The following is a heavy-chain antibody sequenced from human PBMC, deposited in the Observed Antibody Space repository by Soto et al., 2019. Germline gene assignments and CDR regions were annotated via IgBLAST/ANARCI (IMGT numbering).Heavy chain of an antibody. V-gene: IGHV4-59*08. CDR3: ARGHYDFWSGYFATIDY. J-gene: IGHJ4*02. Sequence: SETLSLTCTVSGGSISSYYWSWIRQPPGKGLEWIGYIHYSGSTKYNPSLKSRVTISADTSKNQFSLKLSSVTAADTAVYYCARGHYDFWSGYFATIDYWGQGSLVTVSS. CDR1: GGSISSYY. D-gene: IGHD3-3*01. CDR2: IHYSGST.